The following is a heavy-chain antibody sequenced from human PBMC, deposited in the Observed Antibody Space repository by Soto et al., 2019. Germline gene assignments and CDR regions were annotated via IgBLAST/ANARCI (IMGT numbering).Heavy chain of an antibody. D-gene: IGHD4-17*01. Sequence: QVQLVQSGAEVKKPGSSVKVSCKASGGTFSSYAISWVRQAPGQGLEWMGGIIPIFGTANYAQKFQGRVTITADESTSTDYMELSSLRSEDTAVYYCAREAYYGGNSGIDYWGQGTLVTVSS. CDR2: IIPIFGTA. CDR1: GGTFSSYA. CDR3: AREAYYGGNSGIDY. V-gene: IGHV1-69*12. J-gene: IGHJ4*02.